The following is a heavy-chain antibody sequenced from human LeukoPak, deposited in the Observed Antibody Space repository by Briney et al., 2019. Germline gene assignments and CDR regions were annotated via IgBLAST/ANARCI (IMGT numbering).Heavy chain of an antibody. D-gene: IGHD3-16*02. CDR2: IIPIFGTA. V-gene: IGHV1-69*13. CDR3: ATSPYYDYVWGSYRFDY. CDR1: GGTFSSYA. J-gene: IGHJ4*02. Sequence: ASVKVSCKASGGTFSSYAISWVRQAPGQGLEWMGGIIPIFGTANYAQKFQGRVTITADESTSTAYMELGSLRSEDTAVYYCATSPYYDYVWGSYRFDYWGQGTLVTVSS.